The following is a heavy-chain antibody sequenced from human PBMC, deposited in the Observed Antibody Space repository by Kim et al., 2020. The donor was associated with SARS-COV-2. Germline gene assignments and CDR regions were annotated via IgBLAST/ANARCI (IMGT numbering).Heavy chain of an antibody. Sequence: AVTVKSRITINPDTSKNQFSLQLNSVTPEDTAVYYCARDGGAAAGTGFDYWGQGTLVTVSS. J-gene: IGHJ4*02. V-gene: IGHV6-1*01. D-gene: IGHD6-13*01. CDR3: ARDGGAAAGTGFDY.